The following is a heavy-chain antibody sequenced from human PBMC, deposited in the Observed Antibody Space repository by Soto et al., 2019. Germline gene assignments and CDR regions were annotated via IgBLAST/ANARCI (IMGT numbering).Heavy chain of an antibody. CDR2: IYNSGST. V-gene: IGHV4-31*03. CDR1: GDSISSGGYY. D-gene: IGHD5-12*01. Sequence: QVQLQESGPGLVKPSQTLSLTCSVSGDSISSGGYYWSWIRQHPGKGLEWIGYIYNSGSTYYNPSLKSRLTISADTSKNQFSVKLSSVTAADTAVYYCARTGYGDYDLGYWGQGTLVTVSS. CDR3: ARTGYGDYDLGY. J-gene: IGHJ4*02.